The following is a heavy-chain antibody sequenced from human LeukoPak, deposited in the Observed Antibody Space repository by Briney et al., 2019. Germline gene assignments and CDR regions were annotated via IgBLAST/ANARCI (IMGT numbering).Heavy chain of an antibody. CDR3: AAEVSPKVFDY. J-gene: IGHJ4*02. CDR1: GFIFSDYY. V-gene: IGHV3-11*01. CDR2: ISSSGDVI. Sequence: PGGSLRLSCASSGFIFSDYYMSWIRQVPGKGLEWISYISSSGDVIYSVDSVKGRFTISRDNAKGLLYLQMNSLRADDTAVYFCAAEVSPKVFDYRGQGTLVTVSS.